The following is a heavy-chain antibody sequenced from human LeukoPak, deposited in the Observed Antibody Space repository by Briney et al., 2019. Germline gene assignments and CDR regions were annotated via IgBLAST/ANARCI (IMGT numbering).Heavy chain of an antibody. CDR3: AKRVPAASYYYYGMDV. J-gene: IGHJ6*02. CDR1: GGSISSSSYY. CDR2: IYYSGST. D-gene: IGHD2-2*01. V-gene: IGHV4-39*01. Sequence: SETLSLTCTVSGGSISSSSYYWGWIRQPPGKGLEWIGSIYYSGSTYYNPSLKSRVTISVDTSKNQFSLKPSSVTAADTAVYYCAKRVPAASYYYYGMDVWGQGTTVTVSS.